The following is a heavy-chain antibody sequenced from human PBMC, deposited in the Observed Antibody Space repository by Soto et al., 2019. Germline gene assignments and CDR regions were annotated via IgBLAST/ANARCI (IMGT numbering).Heavy chain of an antibody. CDR1: GGSFSGYY. CDR3: AKDENYYDSSGYYDY. Sequence: PSETLSLTCAVYGGSFSGYYWSWIRQPPGKGLEWIGEINHSGSTNYNPSLKSRVTISVDTSKNQFSLKLSSVTAEDTAVYYCAKDENYYDSSGYYDYWGQGTLVTVSS. D-gene: IGHD3-22*01. J-gene: IGHJ4*02. V-gene: IGHV4-34*01. CDR2: INHSGST.